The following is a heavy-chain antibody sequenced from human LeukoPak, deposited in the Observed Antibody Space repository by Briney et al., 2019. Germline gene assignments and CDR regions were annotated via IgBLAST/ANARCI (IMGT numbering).Heavy chain of an antibody. V-gene: IGHV4-59*08. J-gene: IGHJ4*02. D-gene: IGHD4-17*01. CDR2: IYYSGTT. Sequence: SETLSLTCTVSGGSISSYYWTWIRQPPGKGLEWIGYIYYSGTTNYNPSLKSRVTISVDTSKNQFSLRLSSVTAADTAVYYCALAHGDYFYYFDYWGQGTLVTVSS. CDR1: GGSISSYY. CDR3: ALAHGDYFYYFDY.